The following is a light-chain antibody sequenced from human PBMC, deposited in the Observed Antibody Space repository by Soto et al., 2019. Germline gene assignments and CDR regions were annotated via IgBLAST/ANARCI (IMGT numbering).Light chain of an antibody. CDR1: QSLVHSDGNTY. CDR3: MQGTHWPWT. J-gene: IGKJ1*01. Sequence: DVVMTQSPLSLPVTLGQPASISCRSSQSLVHSDGNTYLSWFHQRPGQSPRRLIHDISNRDSGVPDRFSGSGSGTDFTLKIIRVEAEDVGVYYCMQGTHWPWTFGQGTKVEIK. V-gene: IGKV2-30*02. CDR2: DIS.